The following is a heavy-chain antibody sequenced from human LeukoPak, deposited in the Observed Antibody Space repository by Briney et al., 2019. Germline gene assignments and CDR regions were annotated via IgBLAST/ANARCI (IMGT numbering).Heavy chain of an antibody. CDR3: ARDRSGFGGPIFDY. CDR1: GGTFSSYA. Sequence: ASVKVSCKASGGTFSSYAISWVRQAPGQGLEWVGGIIPIFGTANYAQKFQGRVTITTDESTSTAYMELSSLRSEDTAVYYCARDRSGFGGPIFDYWGQGTLVTVSS. D-gene: IGHD3-10*01. CDR2: IIPIFGTA. J-gene: IGHJ4*02. V-gene: IGHV1-69*05.